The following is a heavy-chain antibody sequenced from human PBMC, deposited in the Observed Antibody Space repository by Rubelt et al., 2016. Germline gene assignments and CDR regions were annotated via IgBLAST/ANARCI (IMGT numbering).Heavy chain of an antibody. J-gene: IGHJ6*02. D-gene: IGHD6-19*01. CDR2: CYAGST. CDR3: ARLGVANYYYYYGMDV. V-gene: IGHV4-59*08. Sequence: CYAGSTNYNPSLKSRVTISVDTSKNQFSLKLSSVTAADTAVYYCARLGVANYYYYYGMDVRGQGTTVTVSS.